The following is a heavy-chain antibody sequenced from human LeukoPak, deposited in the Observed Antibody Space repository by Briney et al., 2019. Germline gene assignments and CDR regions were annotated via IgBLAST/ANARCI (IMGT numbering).Heavy chain of an antibody. CDR3: AKESMVRGVIRYYYGMDV. Sequence: PGGSLRLSCAASGFTFSSYWMSWVRQAPGKGLEWVANIKQDGSEKYYVDSVKVRFTISRDNAKNSLYLQMNSLRAEDTAVYYCAKESMVRGVIRYYYGMDVWGKGTTVTVSS. CDR1: GFTFSSYW. V-gene: IGHV3-7*03. D-gene: IGHD3-10*01. CDR2: IKQDGSEK. J-gene: IGHJ6*04.